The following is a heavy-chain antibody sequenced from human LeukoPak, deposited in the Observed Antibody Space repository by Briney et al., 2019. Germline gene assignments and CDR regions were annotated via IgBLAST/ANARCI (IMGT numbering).Heavy chain of an antibody. CDR1: GFTFSGYS. CDR3: ARDSEGSLFGEWSVGECGGDCYDGRNDAFDI. Sequence: PGGSLRLSCAASGFTFSGYSMNWVRQAPGKGLEWVSSISSSSSYIYYADSVKGRFTISRDNAENSLYLQMNSLRAEDTAVYYCARDSEGSLFGEWSVGECGGDCYDGRNDAFDIWGQGTMVTVPS. V-gene: IGHV3-21*01. CDR2: ISSSSSYI. D-gene: IGHD2-21*02. J-gene: IGHJ3*02.